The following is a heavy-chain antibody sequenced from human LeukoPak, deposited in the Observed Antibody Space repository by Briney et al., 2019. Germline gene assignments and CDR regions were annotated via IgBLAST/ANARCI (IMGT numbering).Heavy chain of an antibody. V-gene: IGHV7-4-1*02. CDR2: ININTGNP. CDR1: GYTFTSYA. D-gene: IGHD6-19*01. J-gene: IGHJ3*02. Sequence: ASVKVSCKASGYTFTSYAMNWVRQAPGQGLEWMGWININTGNPTYAQGFTGRFVFSLDTSVSTAYLQINSLRAEDTAVYYCSRDGSYSIGWYRPADIWGQGTMVTVSS. CDR3: SRDGSYSIGWYRPADI.